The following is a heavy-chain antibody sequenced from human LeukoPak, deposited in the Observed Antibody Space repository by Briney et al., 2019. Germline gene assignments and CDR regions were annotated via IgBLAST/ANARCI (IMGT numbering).Heavy chain of an antibody. CDR2: ISYSGST. Sequence: SETLSLTCTVSGVSISTHYWSWIRQPPGKGLEWIGYISYSGSTNYNPSLKSRVTTSLDTSKNQFSLKLSSVTAADTAVYYCARSRDGYTFDYWGQGTLVTVSS. D-gene: IGHD5-24*01. CDR3: ARSRDGYTFDY. V-gene: IGHV4-59*11. CDR1: GVSISTHY. J-gene: IGHJ4*02.